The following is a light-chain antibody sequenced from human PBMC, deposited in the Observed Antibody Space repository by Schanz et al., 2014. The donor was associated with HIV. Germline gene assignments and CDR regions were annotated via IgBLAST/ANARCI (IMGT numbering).Light chain of an antibody. Sequence: EIVMTQSPATLSVSPGERVTLSCRASQTVISSTLAWYQQKPGQAPRLLISGTSNRATGIPDRFSGSGSGTDFTLTISRLEPEDSAVYYCQYYGSSYTFGQGTKLEIK. J-gene: IGKJ2*01. CDR3: QYYGSSYT. V-gene: IGKV3-20*01. CDR2: GTS. CDR1: QTVISST.